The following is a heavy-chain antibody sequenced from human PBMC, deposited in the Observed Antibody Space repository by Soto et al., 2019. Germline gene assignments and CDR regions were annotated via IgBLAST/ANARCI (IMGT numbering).Heavy chain of an antibody. CDR3: ARHRRGDVYTEASFYYGMDV. Sequence: GESLKISCKVSGYSFTTYWIGWVRQMPGKGLEWMGIIYPGDSDTTYSPSFLGQVTISADKSISTAYLQWSSLKASDTATYYCARHRRGDVYTEASFYYGMDVWGQGTTVTVSS. D-gene: IGHD3-10*01. CDR1: GYSFTTYW. J-gene: IGHJ6*02. V-gene: IGHV5-51*01. CDR2: IYPGDSDT.